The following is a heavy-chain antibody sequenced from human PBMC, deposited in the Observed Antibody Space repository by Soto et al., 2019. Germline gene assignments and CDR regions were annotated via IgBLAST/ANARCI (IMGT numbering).Heavy chain of an antibody. J-gene: IGHJ4*02. Sequence: SETLSLTCTVCGGSITSGGYYWSWIRQPPGKGLEWIGFIHYSGSTNYNPSLKSRVTMSVDTSKNQISLKLTSVNAADTAVYYCTRGGDAYKNGHWGQGTLVTVSS. D-gene: IGHD2-21*01. CDR3: TRGGDAYKNGH. V-gene: IGHV4-61*08. CDR2: IHYSGST. CDR1: GGSITSGGYY.